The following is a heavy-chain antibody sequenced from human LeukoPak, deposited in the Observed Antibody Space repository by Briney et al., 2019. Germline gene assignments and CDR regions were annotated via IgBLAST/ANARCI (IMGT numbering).Heavy chain of an antibody. V-gene: IGHV3-23*01. CDR3: AKPPMGAVTY. J-gene: IGHJ4*02. CDR1: GFSFSSYD. CDR2: ISGSGGST. Sequence: GGSLRLSCAASGFSFSSYDMSWVGQAPGKGLEWVSTISGSGGSTYYADSVKGRFTISRDNSKNTLYLQMSSLRAEDTAVYYCAKPPMGAVTYWGQGTLVTVSS. D-gene: IGHD5-18*01.